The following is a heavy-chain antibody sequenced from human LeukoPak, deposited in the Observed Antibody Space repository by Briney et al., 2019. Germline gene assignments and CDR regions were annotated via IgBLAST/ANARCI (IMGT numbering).Heavy chain of an antibody. D-gene: IGHD1-26*01. Sequence: TLSLTCTVSGGSISSGGYYWSWIRQPPGKALEWLALIYWDDDKRYSPSLKSRLTITKDTSKNQVVLTMTNMDPVDTATYYCAHRRTGSYSVDPWGQGTLVTVSS. V-gene: IGHV2-5*08. CDR2: IYWDDDK. CDR1: GGSISSGGYY. J-gene: IGHJ5*02. CDR3: AHRRTGSYSVDP.